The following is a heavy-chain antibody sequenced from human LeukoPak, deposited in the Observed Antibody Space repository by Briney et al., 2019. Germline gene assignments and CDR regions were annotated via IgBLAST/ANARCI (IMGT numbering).Heavy chain of an antibody. Sequence: PGGSLRLSCAASGFTFRIYATHCGCHAPARGVEWVAVISYNGTNEYNAESVKGRFTISRDSSKNTLYLEMVSLSAEDTALYYCARGNGPGSWLIDYWGQGTLVTVSS. V-gene: IGHV3-30-3*02. CDR2: ISYNGTNE. D-gene: IGHD3-10*01. CDR3: ARGNGPGSWLIDY. J-gene: IGHJ4*02. CDR1: GFTFRIYA.